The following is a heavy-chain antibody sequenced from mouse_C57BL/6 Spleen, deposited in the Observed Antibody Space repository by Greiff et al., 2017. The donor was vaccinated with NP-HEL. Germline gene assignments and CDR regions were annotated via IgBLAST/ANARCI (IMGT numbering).Heavy chain of an antibody. CDR3: ARRRDGPYYFDY. D-gene: IGHD2-3*01. V-gene: IGHV1-22*01. CDR1: GYTFTDYN. J-gene: IGHJ2*01. CDR2: INPNNGGT. Sequence: EVQLQQSGPELVKPGASVKMSCKASGYTFTDYNMHWVKQSHGKSLEWIGYINPNNGGTSYNQKFKGKATLTVNKSSSTAYMELRSLTSEDSAVYYCARRRDGPYYFDYWGQGTTLTVSS.